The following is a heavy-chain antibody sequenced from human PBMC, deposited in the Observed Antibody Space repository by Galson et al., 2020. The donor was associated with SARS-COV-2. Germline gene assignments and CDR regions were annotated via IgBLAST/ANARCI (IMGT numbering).Heavy chain of an antibody. Sequence: GGSLRLSCAASGITFSDYGMHWVRQAPGKGLQWVAVISDDGKKASYAGSVKGRFTTSRDNPRKTLYLQMDRLTVEDTAVYYCVKDPFNKFYGMDVWGQGTTVAV. CDR3: VKDPFNKFYGMDV. CDR1: GITFSDYG. J-gene: IGHJ6*02. V-gene: IGHV3-30*18. CDR2: ISDDGKKA.